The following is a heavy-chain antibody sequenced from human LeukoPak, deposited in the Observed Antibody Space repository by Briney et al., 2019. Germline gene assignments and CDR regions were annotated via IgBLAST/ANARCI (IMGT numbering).Heavy chain of an antibody. CDR3: ARATMVREVIITNYFDN. Sequence: GASVKVSCKASGYTFTGHYMHWVRQAPGQGLEWMGWINPNSGGTNYAQNFQGRVTMTRDTSISTVYMELSRLRSDDTALYYCARATMVREVIITNYFDNWGQGALVNVSS. J-gene: IGHJ4*02. CDR1: GYTFTGHY. V-gene: IGHV1-2*02. D-gene: IGHD3-10*01. CDR2: INPNSGGT.